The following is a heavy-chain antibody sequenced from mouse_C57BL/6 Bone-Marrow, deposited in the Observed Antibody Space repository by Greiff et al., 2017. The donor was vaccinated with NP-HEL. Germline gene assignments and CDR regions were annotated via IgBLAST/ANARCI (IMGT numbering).Heavy chain of an antibody. CDR1: GYSITSDY. CDR3: ARDYGSSYGYFDV. Sequence: EVKVVESGPGLAKPSQTLSLTCSVTGYSITSDYWNWIRKFPGNKLEYMGYISYSGSTYYNPSLKSRISITRDTSKNQYYLQLNSVTTEDTATYYCARDYGSSYGYFDVCGTGTTVTVSS. CDR2: ISYSGST. J-gene: IGHJ1*03. D-gene: IGHD1-1*01. V-gene: IGHV3-8*01.